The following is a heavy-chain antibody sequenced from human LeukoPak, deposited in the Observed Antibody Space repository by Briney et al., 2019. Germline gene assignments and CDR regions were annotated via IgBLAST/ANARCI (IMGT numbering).Heavy chain of an antibody. J-gene: IGHJ4*02. CDR1: GYTLTDHH. CDR2: IKAKSGDL. CDR3: ARDPADGYSHFDY. V-gene: IGHV1-2*02. Sequence: GASVKVSCKASGYTLTDHHMIWVRQAPGQGLEWMGWIKAKSGDLRYSQEFQGRVTMTTDTSISTSYMELSGLRSDDTAIYYCARDPADGYSHFDYWGQGTLVTVSS. D-gene: IGHD5-18*01.